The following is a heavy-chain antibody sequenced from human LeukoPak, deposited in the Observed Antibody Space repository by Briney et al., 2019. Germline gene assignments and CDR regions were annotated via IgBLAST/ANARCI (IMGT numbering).Heavy chain of an antibody. J-gene: IGHJ3*02. Sequence: GGSLRLSCAASGFTFSNAWMSWVRQAPGKGLEWVSFISTSSSYIHYADSVKGRFTISRDNAKNSLYLQMNSLRAEDTAVYYCAKVVDTPMILYGAFDIWGQGTMVTVAS. D-gene: IGHD5-18*01. CDR1: GFTFSNAW. CDR3: AKVVDTPMILYGAFDI. V-gene: IGHV3-21*01. CDR2: ISTSSSYI.